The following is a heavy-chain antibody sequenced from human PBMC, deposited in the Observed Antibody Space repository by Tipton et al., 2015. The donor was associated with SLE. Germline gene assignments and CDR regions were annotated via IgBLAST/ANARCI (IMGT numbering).Heavy chain of an antibody. J-gene: IGHJ4*02. D-gene: IGHD5-12*01. CDR2: IYTSGST. Sequence: LRLSCTVSGGSISSFYWSWVRQPAGQGLEWIGRIYTSGSTNYNPPLKSRVTMSVDTSKNQFSLKLCSVTAADTAVYYCARGGNGMVATRGFDYWGQGTLSTVSS. CDR3: ARGGNGMVATRGFDY. V-gene: IGHV4-4*07. CDR1: GGSISSFY.